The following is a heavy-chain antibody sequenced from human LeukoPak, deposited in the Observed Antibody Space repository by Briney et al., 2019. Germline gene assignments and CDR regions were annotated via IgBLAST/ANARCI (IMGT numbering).Heavy chain of an antibody. CDR1: GGSISSHY. V-gene: IGHV4-59*11. CDR3: AREGGHYCSGGSCYPAPVN. Sequence: SETLSLTCTVSGGSISSHYWSWIRQPPGKGLEWIGYIYYSGSTNYNPSLKSRVTISVDTSKNQFSLKLSSVTAAHTAVYYCAREGGHYCSGGSCYPAPVNWGQGTLVTVSS. CDR2: IYYSGST. J-gene: IGHJ4*02. D-gene: IGHD2-15*01.